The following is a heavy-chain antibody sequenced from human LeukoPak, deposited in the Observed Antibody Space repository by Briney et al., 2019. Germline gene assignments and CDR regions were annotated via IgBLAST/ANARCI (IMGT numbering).Heavy chain of an antibody. CDR3: AKAEGYDILTGLDY. J-gene: IGHJ4*02. D-gene: IGHD3-9*01. V-gene: IGHV3-23*01. CDR2: IGASGGST. Sequence: GGSLRLSCATSGFTFSSYAMSSVRQAPGKGLEWVSGIGASGGSTYYADSVKGRFTISRDNSKNTLYLQMNSLRTEDTAVYYCAKAEGYDILTGLDYWGQGTLVTVSS. CDR1: GFTFSSYA.